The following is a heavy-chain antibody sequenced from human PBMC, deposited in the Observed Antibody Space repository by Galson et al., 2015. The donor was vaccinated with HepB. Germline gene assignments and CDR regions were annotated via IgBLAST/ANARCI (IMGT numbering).Heavy chain of an antibody. J-gene: IGHJ3*02. D-gene: IGHD2-21*02. V-gene: IGHV1-46*01. CDR1: GYTFTSYY. CDR3: ARETYCGGDCSRPDAFDI. CDR2: INPSGGST. Sequence: SVKVSCKASGYTFTSYYMHWVRQAPGQGLEWMGIINPSGGSTSYAQKFQGRVTMTRDTSTSTVYMELSSLRSEDTAVYYCARETYCGGDCSRPDAFDIWGQGTMVTVSS.